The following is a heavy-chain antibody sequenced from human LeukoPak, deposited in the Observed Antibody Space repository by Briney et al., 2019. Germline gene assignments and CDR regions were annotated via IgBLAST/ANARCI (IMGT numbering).Heavy chain of an antibody. Sequence: SETLSLTCTVSGGTISSYYWSWIRQPPGKGLEWIGYIYYTGSTNYNPSLTSRVNISVDTSKNQFSLNLTSVTAADTAVYYCARWGSIAVARFDYWGQGTLVTVSS. CDR3: ARWGSIAVARFDY. J-gene: IGHJ4*02. CDR2: IYYTGST. V-gene: IGHV4-59*01. CDR1: GGTISSYY. D-gene: IGHD6-6*01.